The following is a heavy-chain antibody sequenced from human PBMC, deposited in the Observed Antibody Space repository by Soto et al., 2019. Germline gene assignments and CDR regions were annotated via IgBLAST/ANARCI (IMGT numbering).Heavy chain of an antibody. CDR3: ARKLWLHWLDP. D-gene: IGHD2-21*01. J-gene: IGHJ5*02. V-gene: IGHV4-61*08. CDR2: IYYSGST. Sequence: SETLSLTCTVSGGSISSGDYCWSWIRQPPGKGLEWIGYIYYSGSTNYNPSLKSRVTISVDTSKNQFSLKLSSVTAADTAVYYCARKLWLHWLDPWGQGTLVTV. CDR1: GGSISSGDYC.